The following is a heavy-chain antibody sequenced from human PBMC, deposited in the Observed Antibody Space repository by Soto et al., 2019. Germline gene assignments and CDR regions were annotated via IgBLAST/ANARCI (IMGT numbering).Heavy chain of an antibody. D-gene: IGHD6-6*01. CDR1: GFTFSSYG. V-gene: IGHV3-30*03. J-gene: IGHJ4*02. CDR2: ISYDGSNK. CDR3: ATGLRSVLDY. Sequence: GGSLRLSCAASGFTFSSYGMHWVRQAPGKGLEWVAVISYDGSNKYYADSVKGRFTISRDNSKNTLYLQMTSLRAEDTAIYNCATGLRSVLDYWGQGTLVTVSS.